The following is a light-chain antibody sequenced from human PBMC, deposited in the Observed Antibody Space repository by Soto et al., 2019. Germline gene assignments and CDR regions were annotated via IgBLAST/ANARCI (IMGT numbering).Light chain of an antibody. CDR3: QQYNASPPIT. Sequence: EIVMTQSPATLSVSPGERATLSCRASQSVSSNLAWYQQKPGQAPRLLIFGASTRATGIPARFSGSGSGTEFTLIISSLQSEDAEIYYCQQYNASPPITFGGGTKVDIK. CDR1: QSVSSN. CDR2: GAS. V-gene: IGKV3-15*01. J-gene: IGKJ4*01.